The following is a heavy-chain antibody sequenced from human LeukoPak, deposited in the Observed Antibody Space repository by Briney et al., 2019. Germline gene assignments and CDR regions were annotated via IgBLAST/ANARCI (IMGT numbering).Heavy chain of an antibody. V-gene: IGHV4-38-2*01. Sequence: PSETLSLTCAVSGYSITGGYYWGWIRQPPGKGLEWIGSAYHGGKTYYNPSLESRVSILIDTSKDQFSLRLTSLTATDTAVYYCARLEGGHWFDYWGRGTLVTVSS. J-gene: IGHJ4*02. CDR1: GYSITGGYY. CDR2: AYHGGKT. CDR3: ARLEGGHWFDY. D-gene: IGHD1-1*01.